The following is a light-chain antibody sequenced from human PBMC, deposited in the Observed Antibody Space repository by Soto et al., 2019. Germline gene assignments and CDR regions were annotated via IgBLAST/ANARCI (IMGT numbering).Light chain of an antibody. CDR1: SSDVGKYKF. Sequence: QSVLTQPASVSGSPGQSITISCTGTSSDVGKYKFVSWYQQQPGKAPKLMIYEDNKRPSGVSNRFSGSKSGNTASLTISGLQAEDEADYHCCSYADNSRFVFGIGTKLTVL. J-gene: IGLJ1*01. CDR2: EDN. CDR3: CSYADNSRFV. V-gene: IGLV2-23*01.